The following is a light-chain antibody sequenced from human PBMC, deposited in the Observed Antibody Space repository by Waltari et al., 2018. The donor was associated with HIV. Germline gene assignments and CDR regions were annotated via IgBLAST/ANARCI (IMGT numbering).Light chain of an antibody. Sequence: RVTISCSGSSSNIGNYYVYWYQQLPGATPKVLIFRNNRRPSGVPDRFSGSKSGTSASLAISGLRSEDEADYYCATWDDSLSGVVFGGGTKLTVL. CDR3: ATWDDSLSGVV. V-gene: IGLV1-47*01. CDR2: RNN. CDR1: SSNIGNYY. J-gene: IGLJ2*01.